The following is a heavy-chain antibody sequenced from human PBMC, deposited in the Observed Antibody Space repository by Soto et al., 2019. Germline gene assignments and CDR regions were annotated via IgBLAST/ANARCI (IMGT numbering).Heavy chain of an antibody. CDR2: ISGSGGST. V-gene: IGHV3-23*01. CDR3: ATSPGYCSSTSYYAHFDY. J-gene: IGHJ4*02. Sequence: GGSLGLSCAASGFTFSSYAMSWVRQAPGKGLEWVSAISGSGGSTYYADSVKGRFTISRDNSKNTLYLQMNSLRAEDTAVYYCATSPGYCSSTSYYAHFDYWGQGTLVTVSS. CDR1: GFTFSSYA. D-gene: IGHD2-2*01.